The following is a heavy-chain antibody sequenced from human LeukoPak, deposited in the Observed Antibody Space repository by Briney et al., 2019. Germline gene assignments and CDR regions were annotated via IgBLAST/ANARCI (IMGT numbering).Heavy chain of an antibody. V-gene: IGHV3-15*01. CDR1: GFTFSSYA. J-gene: IGHJ4*02. CDR3: TTGRD. CDR2: VRSKSDGGAT. Sequence: PGGSLRLSCAASGFTFSSYAMSWVRQAPGKGLEWVGRVRSKSDGGATDYAAPVKGEFTISRDDSKNTLYLQINSLKTEDTAVYYCTTGRDWGQGTLVTVSS.